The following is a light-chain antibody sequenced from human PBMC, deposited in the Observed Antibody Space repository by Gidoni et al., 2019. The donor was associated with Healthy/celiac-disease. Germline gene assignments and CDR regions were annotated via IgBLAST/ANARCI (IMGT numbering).Light chain of an antibody. CDR1: QSLLHSNGYNY. J-gene: IGKJ4*01. V-gene: IGKV2-28*01. CDR3: MQALQTPLT. Sequence: IVMNQSPLSLPVTPGEPASISCRSSQSLLHSNGYNYLDWYLQKPGQSPQLLIYLGSNRASGVPDRFSGSGSGTDFTLKISRVEAEDVGVYYCMQALQTPLTFGGGTKVEIK. CDR2: LGS.